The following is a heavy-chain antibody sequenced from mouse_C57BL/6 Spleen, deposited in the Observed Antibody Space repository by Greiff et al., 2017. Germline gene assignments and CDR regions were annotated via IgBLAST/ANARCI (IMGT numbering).Heavy chain of an antibody. J-gene: IGHJ2*01. Sequence: VKLQQPGAELVRPGTSVKLSCKASGYTFTSYWMHWVKQRPGQGLEWIGVIDPSDSYTNYNQKFKGKATLTVDTSSSTPYMQLSSLTSEDSAVYYCARRNSNYYYFDYWGQGTTLTVSS. CDR3: ARRNSNYYYFDY. V-gene: IGHV1-59*01. D-gene: IGHD2-5*01. CDR1: GYTFTSYW. CDR2: IDPSDSYT.